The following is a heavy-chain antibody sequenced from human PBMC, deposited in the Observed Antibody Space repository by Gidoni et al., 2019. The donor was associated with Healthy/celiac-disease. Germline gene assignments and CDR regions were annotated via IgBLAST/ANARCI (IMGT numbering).Heavy chain of an antibody. J-gene: IGHJ4*02. Sequence: EVQLVESGGSLVQPGRSLGLSWSASGFTFSSYEMIWVRQAPGKGLEWVSYISSSGSTIYYADSVKGRFTISRDNAKNSLYLQMNSLRAEDTAVYYCARENRGFGESHLDYWGQGTLVTVSS. CDR3: ARENRGFGESHLDY. CDR2: ISSSGSTI. V-gene: IGHV3-48*03. CDR1: GFTFSSYE. D-gene: IGHD3-10*01.